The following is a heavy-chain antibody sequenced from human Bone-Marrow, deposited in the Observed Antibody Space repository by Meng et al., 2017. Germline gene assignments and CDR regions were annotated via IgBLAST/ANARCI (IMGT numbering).Heavy chain of an antibody. CDR2: ISYDGSNK. V-gene: IGHV3-30*04. D-gene: IGHD6-13*01. CDR3: ARDPNLIAAAGDFDY. J-gene: IGHJ4*02. CDR1: GFTFSSYA. Sequence: GESLKISCAASGFTFSSYAMHWVRQAPGKGLEWVAVISYDGSNKYYADSVKGRFTISRDNSKNTLYLQMNSLRAEDTAVYYCARDPNLIAAAGDFDYWGQGTLVTVS.